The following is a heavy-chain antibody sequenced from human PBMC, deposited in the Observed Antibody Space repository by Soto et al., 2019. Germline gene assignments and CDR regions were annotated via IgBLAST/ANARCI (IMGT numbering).Heavy chain of an antibody. J-gene: IGHJ4*02. Sequence: EVQLVESGGGLVQPGRSLRLSCAASGFTFDDYAMHWVRQAPGKGLEWVSGVSWNSVRIYYAASVKGRFTISRDNTKNALYLQMNRLRTEDAALYYCASSRSLNGAYDYWGQGTLVTVSS. CDR3: ASSRSLNGAYDY. CDR2: VSWNSVRI. V-gene: IGHV3-9*01. D-gene: IGHD2-8*01. CDR1: GFTFDDYA.